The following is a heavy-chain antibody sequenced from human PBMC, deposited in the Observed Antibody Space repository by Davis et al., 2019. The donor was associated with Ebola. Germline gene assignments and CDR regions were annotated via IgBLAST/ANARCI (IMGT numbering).Heavy chain of an antibody. Sequence: GGSLRLSCAASGFTFSDYYMSWIRQAPGKGLEWVSYISSSGSTIYYADSVKGRFTISRDNAKNSLYLQMNSLRAEDTAVYYCTSVPSGSQNDYWGQGTLVTVSS. CDR3: TSVPSGSQNDY. CDR2: ISSSGSTI. D-gene: IGHD1-26*01. J-gene: IGHJ4*02. CDR1: GFTFSDYY. V-gene: IGHV3-11*01.